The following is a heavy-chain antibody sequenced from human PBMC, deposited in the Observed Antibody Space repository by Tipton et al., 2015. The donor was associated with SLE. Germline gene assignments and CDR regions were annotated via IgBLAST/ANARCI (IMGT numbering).Heavy chain of an antibody. CDR2: ISYDGSDT. D-gene: IGHD3-3*01. V-gene: IGHV3-30*04. CDR3: AFWAGRPEIRTFWSGPYDF. Sequence: RSLRLSCTGSRVTLGDFAVTWVRQAPGQGLEWVAIISYDGSDTSYAESVKGRFTISRDNSKNTLYLQMNGLRADDTAVYYCAFWAGRPEIRTFWSGPYDFWGQGALVTVSS. CDR1: RVTLGDFA. J-gene: IGHJ4*02.